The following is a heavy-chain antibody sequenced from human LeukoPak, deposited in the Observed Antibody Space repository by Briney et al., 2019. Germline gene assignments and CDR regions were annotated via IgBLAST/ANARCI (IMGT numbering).Heavy chain of an antibody. Sequence: GGSLRLSCAASGFTFSDFAMSWVRQAPGKGLEWVSGMSASGSHTHSADFVKGRFTISRDNFKNTLYLQMNGLRVEDTAVYYCAKVRSGNNYYFDYWGQGTLVTVSS. CDR2: MSASGSHT. CDR1: GFTFSDFA. D-gene: IGHD1/OR15-1a*01. CDR3: AKVRSGNNYYFDY. J-gene: IGHJ4*02. V-gene: IGHV3-23*01.